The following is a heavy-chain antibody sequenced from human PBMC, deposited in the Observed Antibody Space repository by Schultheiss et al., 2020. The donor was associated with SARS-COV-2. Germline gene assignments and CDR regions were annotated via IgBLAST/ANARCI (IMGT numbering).Heavy chain of an antibody. CDR1: GFTFNSYA. CDR2: IRYDGSNK. D-gene: IGHD3-10*01. V-gene: IGHV3-30*02. J-gene: IGHJ3*02. CDR3: ARQGLLWFGELDAFDI. Sequence: GGSLRLSCAASGFTFNSYAMHWVRQAPGKGLEWVTFIRYDGSNKNYADSVKGRVTISRDNSKNTLYLQMNSLRAEDTAVYYCARQGLLWFGELDAFDIWGQGTMVTVSS.